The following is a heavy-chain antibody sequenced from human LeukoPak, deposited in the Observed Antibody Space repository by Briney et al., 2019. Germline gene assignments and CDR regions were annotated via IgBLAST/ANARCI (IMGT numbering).Heavy chain of an antibody. CDR1: GGSISSYY. J-gene: IGHJ6*03. D-gene: IGHD2-21*02. CDR3: ARGFGVVTAISNYYYMDV. Sequence: SETLSLTCSVSGGSISSYYWSWIRQPPGKGLEWIGYIYYSGTTNYSPSLKSRVTISVDTSKNQFSLKLSSVTAADTAVYYCARGFGVVTAISNYYYMDVWGKGTPVTVS. V-gene: IGHV4-59*01. CDR2: IYYSGTT.